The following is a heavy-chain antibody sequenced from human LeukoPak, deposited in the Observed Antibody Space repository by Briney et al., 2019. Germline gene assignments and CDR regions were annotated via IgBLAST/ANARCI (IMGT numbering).Heavy chain of an antibody. V-gene: IGHV4-34*01. J-gene: IGHJ4*02. CDR3: ARTMVATRGAFDY. CDR2: INHSGST. CDR1: GGSFSGYY. Sequence: PSETLSLTCAVYGGSFSGYYWSWIRQPPGKGLEWIGEINHSGSTNYNPSLKSRVTISVDTSKNQFSLKLSSVTAADTAVYYCARTMVATRGAFDYWGQGTLVTVSS. D-gene: IGHD5-12*01.